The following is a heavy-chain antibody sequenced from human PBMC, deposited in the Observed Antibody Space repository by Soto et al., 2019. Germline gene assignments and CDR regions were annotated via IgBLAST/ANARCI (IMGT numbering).Heavy chain of an antibody. CDR2: IYHSGST. J-gene: IGHJ5*02. D-gene: IGHD4-17*01. Sequence: QLQLQESGSGLVKPSQTLSLTCAVSGGSISSGGYSWSWIRQPPGKGLEWIGYIYHSGSTYYNPSLKSRVTISVDRSKNQFSLKLSSVTAADTAVYYCARVNHGDYDLWFDPWGQGTLVTVSS. CDR1: GGSISSGGYS. CDR3: ARVNHGDYDLWFDP. V-gene: IGHV4-30-2*01.